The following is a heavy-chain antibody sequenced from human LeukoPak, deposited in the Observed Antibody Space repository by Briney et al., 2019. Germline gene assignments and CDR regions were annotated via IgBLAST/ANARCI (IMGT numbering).Heavy chain of an antibody. J-gene: IGHJ4*02. CDR2: FDPEDGET. CDR1: GYTLTELS. V-gene: IGHV1-24*01. D-gene: IGHD2-15*01. CDR3: ATDNCSGGSCYKGVLFDY. Sequence: ASVKVSCKVSGYTLTELSMHWVRQAPGKGLEGMGGFDPEDGETIYAQKFQGRVTMTEDTSTDTAYMELSSLRSEDTAVYYCATDNCSGGSCYKGVLFDYWGQGTLVTVSS.